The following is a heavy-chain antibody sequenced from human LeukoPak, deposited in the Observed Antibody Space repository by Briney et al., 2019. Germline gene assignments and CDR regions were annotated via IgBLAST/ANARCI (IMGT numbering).Heavy chain of an antibody. CDR2: ISGSGGST. D-gene: IGHD3-22*01. CDR1: GFTFSSYA. Sequence: GGSLRLSCAAAGFTFSSYAMSWVRQAPGKGLEWVSAISGSGGSTYYADSVKGRFTISRDNSKNTLYLQMNSLRAEDTAVYYCAKDQATIVVVMEFDYWGQGTLVTVSS. CDR3: AKDQATIVVVMEFDY. V-gene: IGHV3-23*01. J-gene: IGHJ4*02.